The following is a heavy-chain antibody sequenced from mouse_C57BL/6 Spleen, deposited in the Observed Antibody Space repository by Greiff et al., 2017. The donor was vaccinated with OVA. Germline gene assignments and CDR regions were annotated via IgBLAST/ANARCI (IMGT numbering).Heavy chain of an antibody. V-gene: IGHV1-72*01. CDR3: ARGIYYYGSSYLGAMDY. CDR1: GYTFTSYW. CDR2: IDPNSGGT. Sequence: QVQLQQPGAELVKPGASVKLSCKASGYTFTSYWMHWVKQRPGRGREWIGRIDPNSGGTKYNEKFKSKATLTVDKPSSTAYMQLSSLTSEDSAVYYCARGIYYYGSSYLGAMDYWGQGTSVTVSS. D-gene: IGHD1-1*01. J-gene: IGHJ4*01.